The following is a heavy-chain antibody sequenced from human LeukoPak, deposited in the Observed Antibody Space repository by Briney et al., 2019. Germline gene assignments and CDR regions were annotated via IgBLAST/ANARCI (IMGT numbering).Heavy chain of an antibody. CDR2: ISGSGGST. CDR3: AKSRTERWCSSTSCRPNWFDP. D-gene: IGHD2-2*01. V-gene: IGHV3-23*01. Sequence: PGGSLRLSCAASGFTFSSYAMSWVRQAPGKGLEWVSAISGSGGSTYYADSVKSRFTISRDNSKNTLYLQMNSLRAEDTAVYYCAKSRTERWCSSTSCRPNWFDPWGQGTLVTVSS. CDR1: GFTFSSYA. J-gene: IGHJ5*02.